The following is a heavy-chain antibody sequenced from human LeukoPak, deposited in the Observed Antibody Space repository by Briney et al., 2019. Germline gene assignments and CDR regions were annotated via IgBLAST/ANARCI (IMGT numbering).Heavy chain of an antibody. D-gene: IGHD6-13*01. CDR1: GYTFTSYY. J-gene: IGHJ4*02. CDR2: INPSGGST. V-gene: IGHV1-46*01. Sequence: ASVKVSCKASGYTFTSYYMHWVRQAPGQGLEWMGIINPSGGSTSYAQKLQGRVTMTTDTSTSTAYMELRSLRSDDTAVYYCAGGIAAAAAPFDYWGQGTLVTVSS. CDR3: AGGIAAAAAPFDY.